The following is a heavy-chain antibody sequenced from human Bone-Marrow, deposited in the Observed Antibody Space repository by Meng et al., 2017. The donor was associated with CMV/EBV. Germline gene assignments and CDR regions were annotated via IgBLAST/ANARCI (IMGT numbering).Heavy chain of an antibody. D-gene: IGHD6-19*01. J-gene: IGHJ6*02. CDR3: ARRRLAVLAYYGMEV. CDR1: GYTFTGYY. Sequence: ASVKVSCKASGYTFTGYYIHWVRQAPGQGLEWMGWINPNSGGTNYAQKFQGRVTMTRDTSISTAYMELSRLTSDDTAVDYCARRRLAVLAYYGMEVWGQGTTVTVSS. V-gene: IGHV1-2*02. CDR2: INPNSGGT.